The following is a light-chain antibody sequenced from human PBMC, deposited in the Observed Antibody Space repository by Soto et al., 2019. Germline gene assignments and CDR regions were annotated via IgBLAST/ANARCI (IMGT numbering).Light chain of an antibody. CDR2: GAS. CDR1: QSVSSY. CDR3: QQYDNLSWT. J-gene: IGKJ1*01. Sequence: EIVLTQSPATLSLSPGERATLSCRASQSVSSYLAWYQQKPGQAPRLLIYGASTRATGTPDRFSGSGSGTDFTLTISRLEPEDFAVYFCQQYDNLSWTFGQGTKVDIK. V-gene: IGKV3-20*01.